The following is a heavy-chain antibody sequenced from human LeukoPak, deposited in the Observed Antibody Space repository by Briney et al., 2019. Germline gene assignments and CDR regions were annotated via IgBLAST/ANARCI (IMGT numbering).Heavy chain of an antibody. J-gene: IGHJ5*02. CDR2: SNQSGST. V-gene: IGHV4-34*01. Sequence: SETLFLTCAVYGGSFRCYYWRWIRQPPGKGLEWIGESNQSGSTNYNLSLKSRVTISVDTSNNQFSLKLSSVTAADTAVYYCARGHCDIVVVPAEFDRWGQGTLVTVAS. D-gene: IGHD2-2*01. CDR1: GGSFRCYY. CDR3: ARGHCDIVVVPAEFDR.